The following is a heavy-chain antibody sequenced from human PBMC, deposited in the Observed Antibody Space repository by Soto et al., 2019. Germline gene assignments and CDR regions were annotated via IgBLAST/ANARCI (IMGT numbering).Heavy chain of an antibody. CDR2: IIPIFGTP. V-gene: IGHV1-69*01. CDR3: ARAMVVADPSDGYSYCGLDV. Sequence: QVQLVQSGAEVKKPGSSVKVSCKASGGTFSNDSINWVRQAPGQGLQWMGGIIPIFGTPDYAQTFQGRVTITADESTTTAYMSLSSLRSEDTAVYYCARAMVVADPSDGYSYCGLDVWGQGTTVTVSS. CDR1: GGTFSNDS. J-gene: IGHJ6*02. D-gene: IGHD5-12*01.